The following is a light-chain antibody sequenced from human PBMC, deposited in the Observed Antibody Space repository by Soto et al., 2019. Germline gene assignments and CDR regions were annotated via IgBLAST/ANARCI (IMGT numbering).Light chain of an antibody. CDR1: QDIRKY. CDR2: GAS. J-gene: IGKJ3*01. V-gene: IGKV1-33*01. CDR3: RHYVHLLPIT. Sequence: DIQMTQSPSSLSASVGDRVTITCQASQDIRKYLSWYQQKPGRAPKLLVYGASNLETGVPSRFSGSGYGSDFTFTISSMQHEDVATYYCRHYVHLLPITCGPGIKVAVK.